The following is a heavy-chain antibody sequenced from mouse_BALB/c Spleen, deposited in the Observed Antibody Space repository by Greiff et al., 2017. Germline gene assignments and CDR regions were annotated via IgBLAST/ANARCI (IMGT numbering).Heavy chain of an antibody. V-gene: IGHV5-4*02. CDR2: ISDGGSYT. Sequence: EVKLMESGGGLVKPGGSLQLSCAASGFTFRDYYMYWVRQTPEKRLEWVATISDGGSYTYYPDSVKGRFTISRDNAKNNLYLQMSSLKSEDTAMYYCARDPGRGAMDYWGQGTSVTVSS. CDR1: GFTFRDYY. J-gene: IGHJ4*01. CDR3: ARDPGRGAMDY.